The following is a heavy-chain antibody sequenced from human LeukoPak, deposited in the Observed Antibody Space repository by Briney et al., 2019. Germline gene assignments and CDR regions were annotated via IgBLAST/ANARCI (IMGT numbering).Heavy chain of an antibody. Sequence: ASVKVSCKASGYTFTTYYMHWVRQAPGQGLEWMGIINPNGGSTTYAQKFQGRVTMTRDTSTSTVYMELSSLRSEDTAMFYCARDDGGSYLRYFDYWGQGTLVTVSS. D-gene: IGHD1-26*01. CDR3: ARDDGGSYLRYFDY. V-gene: IGHV1-46*01. J-gene: IGHJ4*02. CDR1: GYTFTTYY. CDR2: INPNGGST.